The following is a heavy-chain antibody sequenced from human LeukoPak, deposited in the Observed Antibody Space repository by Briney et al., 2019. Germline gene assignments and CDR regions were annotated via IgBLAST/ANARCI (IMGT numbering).Heavy chain of an antibody. Sequence: PGRSLRLSCAASGFTFSSYAMHWVRQAPGKGLEWVANIKQDESEKYYVDSVKGRFTISRDNAKNSLYLQMNSLRAEDTAVYYCARGSAVTANNFDFWGQGTLVTVSS. CDR3: ARGSAVTANNFDF. CDR1: GFTFSSYA. D-gene: IGHD4-11*01. J-gene: IGHJ4*02. V-gene: IGHV3-7*01. CDR2: IKQDESEK.